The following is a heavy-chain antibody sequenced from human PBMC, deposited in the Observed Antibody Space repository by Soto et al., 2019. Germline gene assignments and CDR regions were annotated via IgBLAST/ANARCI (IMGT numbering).Heavy chain of an antibody. CDR2: ISYDGSNK. J-gene: IGHJ6*02. CDR3: ANGLRYFDCSYGMDV. V-gene: IGHV3-30*18. Sequence: QVQLVESGGGVVQPGRSLRLSCAASGFTFSSYGMHWVRQAPGKGLEWVAVISYDGSNKYYADSVKGRFTISRDNSKNTLYLQMNSLRAEDTAVYYCANGLRYFDCSYGMDVWAQGTTVTVSS. CDR1: GFTFSSYG. D-gene: IGHD3-9*01.